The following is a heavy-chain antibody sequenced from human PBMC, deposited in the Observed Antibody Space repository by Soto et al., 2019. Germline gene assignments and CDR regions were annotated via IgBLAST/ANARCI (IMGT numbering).Heavy chain of an antibody. CDR3: ARVFSDSSSFFGP. J-gene: IGHJ5*02. Sequence: PSETLSLTCAVYGGSFSGYYWSWIRQPPGKGLEWIGEINHSGSTNYNPSLKSRVTISVDTSKNQFSLKLSSVTAADTAVYYCARVFSDSSSFFGPWGQGTLVTVSS. D-gene: IGHD6-13*01. CDR1: GGSFSGYY. V-gene: IGHV4-34*01. CDR2: INHSGST.